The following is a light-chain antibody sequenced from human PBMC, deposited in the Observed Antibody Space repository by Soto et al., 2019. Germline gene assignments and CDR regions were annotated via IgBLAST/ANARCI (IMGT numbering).Light chain of an antibody. CDR2: EVN. J-gene: IGLJ1*01. CDR1: SSNVGSYKL. V-gene: IGLV2-23*02. Sequence: QSVLTQPASVSGYPGQSITVSCTGTSSNVGSYKLVSWYQQHPGKAPKLMIFEVNKRPSGVSNRFSGSKSGNTASLTISGLKVEDEADYYCCSSGGSPTYVFGTGNKVNVL. CDR3: CSSGGSPTYV.